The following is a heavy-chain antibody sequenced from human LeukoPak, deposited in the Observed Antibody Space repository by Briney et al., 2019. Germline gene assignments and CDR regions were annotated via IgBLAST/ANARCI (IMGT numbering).Heavy chain of an antibody. CDR3: ARDTDFWSGYDSYFDY. V-gene: IGHV4-39*07. Sequence: SETLSLTCTVSGGSISSSSYYWGWIRQPPGKGLEWIGSIYYSGSTYYNPSLKSRVTISVDTSKNQFSLKLSSVTAADTAVYYCARDTDFWSGYDSYFDYWGQGTLVTVSS. D-gene: IGHD3-3*01. J-gene: IGHJ4*02. CDR1: GGSISSSSYY. CDR2: IYYSGST.